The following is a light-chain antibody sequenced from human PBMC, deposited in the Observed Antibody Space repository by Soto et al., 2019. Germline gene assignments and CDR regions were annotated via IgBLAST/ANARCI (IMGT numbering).Light chain of an antibody. CDR2: EVD. CDR3: CSYAGNYTV. Sequence: QSALTQPASVSGSPGQSITISCTGTSDDVGSYNLVSWYQQHPGKAPKVMIYEVDKRPSGVSDRFSGSKSGNTASLTISGLQAEDEANYYCCSYAGNYTVFGGGTKVTVL. V-gene: IGLV2-23*02. J-gene: IGLJ2*01. CDR1: SDDVGSYNL.